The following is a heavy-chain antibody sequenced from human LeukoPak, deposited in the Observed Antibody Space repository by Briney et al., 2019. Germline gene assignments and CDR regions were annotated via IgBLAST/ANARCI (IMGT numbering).Heavy chain of an antibody. CDR2: IYYSGST. Sequence: SETLSLTCTVSGGSISSHYWSWIRQPPGEGREWIGYIYYSGSTKYNPSLMSRVTISVSTSKNQFSLKLSSVTAADTAVYYCARQVSLLIPHVWYFDLWGRGTLVTVSS. CDR1: GGSISSHY. CDR3: ARQVSLLIPHVWYFDL. V-gene: IGHV4-59*08. J-gene: IGHJ2*01. D-gene: IGHD4-11*01.